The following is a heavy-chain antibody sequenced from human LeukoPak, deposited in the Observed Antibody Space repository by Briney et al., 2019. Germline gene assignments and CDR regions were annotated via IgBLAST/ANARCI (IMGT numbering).Heavy chain of an antibody. CDR3: ARGGYCSGGNCYGYFDY. J-gene: IGHJ4*02. CDR1: GFTVSNNY. D-gene: IGHD2-15*01. V-gene: IGHV3-66*01. Sequence: QPGGSLRLSCAPSGFTVSNNYMSWVRQAPGKGLEWVSVIYSGGTTYYADSVKGRFTISRDNSKNTLYLLMNSLRAEDTAVYYCARGGYCSGGNCYGYFDYWGQGTLVTVSS. CDR2: IYSGGTT.